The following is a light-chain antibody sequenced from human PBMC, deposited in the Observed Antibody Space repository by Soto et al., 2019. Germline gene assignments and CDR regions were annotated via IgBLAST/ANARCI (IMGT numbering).Light chain of an antibody. V-gene: IGLV1-44*01. CDR3: AAWDGSLQSWV. Sequence: QSVLTQPPSASGTPGQRVTISCSGSSSNIGSHVVNWYQQVPGTAPKLLIYTNNQRPSGVPDRFSDSKSGTSASLAISGLQSEAEAYYYCAAWDGSLQSWVFGGGTKVTVL. CDR1: SSNIGSHV. CDR2: TNN. J-gene: IGLJ3*02.